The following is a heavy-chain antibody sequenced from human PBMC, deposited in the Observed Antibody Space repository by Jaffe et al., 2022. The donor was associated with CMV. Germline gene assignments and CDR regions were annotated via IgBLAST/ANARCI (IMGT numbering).Heavy chain of an antibody. CDR1: GGTFSSYA. CDR3: ARDRRYCSGGSCFNAFDI. J-gene: IGHJ3*02. D-gene: IGHD2-15*01. CDR2: IIPILGIA. V-gene: IGHV1-69*09. Sequence: QVQLVQSGAEVKKPGSSVKVSCKASGGTFSSYAISWVRQAPGQGLEWMGRIIPILGIANYAQKFQGRVTITADKSTSTAYMELSSLRSEDTAVYYCARDRRYCSGGSCFNAFDIWGQGTMVTVSS.